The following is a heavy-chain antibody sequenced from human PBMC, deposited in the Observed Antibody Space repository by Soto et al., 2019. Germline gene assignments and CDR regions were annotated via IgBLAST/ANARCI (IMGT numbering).Heavy chain of an antibody. CDR1: GGAFSVYY. CDR2: INHSGST. V-gene: IGHV4-34*01. J-gene: IGHJ4*02. Sequence: SLNCAVYGGAFSVYYWSWIRQPPGKGLEWIGEINHSGSTNYNPSLKSRVTISVDTSKNQFSLKLSSVTAADTAVYYCARGGLSGWSSPFYFDYWGKGTLGTVSS. CDR3: ARGGLSGWSSPFYFDY. D-gene: IGHD6-19*01.